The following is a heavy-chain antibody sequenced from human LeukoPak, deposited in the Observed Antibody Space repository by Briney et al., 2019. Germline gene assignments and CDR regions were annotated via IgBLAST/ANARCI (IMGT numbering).Heavy chain of an antibody. CDR3: ARDRRPRRNGNYYHHNGMDV. Sequence: GASVKVSCRASGYSFASYGISWLRQAPGQGLEWMGWISPYNGNRKYTQKFQGRVTLSTDTSTRRVDMELWSLRSDDTAVYYCARDRRPRRNGNYYHHNGMDVWGQGTTVSVSS. V-gene: IGHV1-18*01. CDR1: GYSFASYG. D-gene: IGHD1-14*01. J-gene: IGHJ6*02. CDR2: ISPYNGNR.